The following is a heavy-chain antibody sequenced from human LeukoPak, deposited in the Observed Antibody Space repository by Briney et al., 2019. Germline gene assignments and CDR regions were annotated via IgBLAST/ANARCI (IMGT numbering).Heavy chain of an antibody. CDR3: ARGGIAVAEIPLGY. Sequence: ASVKVSCKAYGYTVTSECITRWRQDHEQGLEWMGWISAYNGNTNYAQKLQGRVTMTTDTSTSTAYMELRSLRSDDTAVYYCARGGIAVAEIPLGYWGQGTLVTVSS. D-gene: IGHD6-19*01. CDR1: GYTVTSEC. J-gene: IGHJ4*02. CDR2: ISAYNGNT. V-gene: IGHV1-18*01.